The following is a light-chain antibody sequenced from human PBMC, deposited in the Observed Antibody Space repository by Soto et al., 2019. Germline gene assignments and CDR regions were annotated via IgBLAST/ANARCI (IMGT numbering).Light chain of an antibody. CDR3: QQYGSSPLYS. Sequence: EILLTQSPGTLSLSPGERATLSCRASRSVSSSYLAWYQQKPGQAPRLLIYGASSRATGIPDRFSGSGSGTDFTLTISRLEPEDSAVYYCQQYGSSPLYSFGQGTKVDIK. J-gene: IGKJ2*01. V-gene: IGKV3-20*01. CDR1: RSVSSSY. CDR2: GAS.